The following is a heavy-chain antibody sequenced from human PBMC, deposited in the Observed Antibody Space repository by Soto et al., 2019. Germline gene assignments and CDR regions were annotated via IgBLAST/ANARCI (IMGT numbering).Heavy chain of an antibody. CDR1: GGSISSSSYY. J-gene: IGHJ4*02. D-gene: IGHD2-21*02. CDR2: IYYSGST. Sequence: SETLSLTCTVSGGSISSSSYYWGWIRQPPGKGLEWIGSIYYSGSTYYNPSLKSRVTISVDTSKNQFSLKLSSVTAADTAVYYCASRPSYCGGDCTYLDYWGQGTLVTVSS. CDR3: ASRPSYCGGDCTYLDY. V-gene: IGHV4-39*01.